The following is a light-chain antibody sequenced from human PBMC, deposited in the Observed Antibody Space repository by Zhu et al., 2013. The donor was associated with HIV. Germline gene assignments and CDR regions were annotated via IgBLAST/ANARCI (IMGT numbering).Light chain of an antibody. V-gene: IGKV1-33*01. CDR1: QDISNY. Sequence: DIQMTQSPSSLSASVGDRVTITCQASQDISNYLNWYQQKPGKAPKLLIYDASNLETGVPSRFSGSGSGTDFIFTINSLQPEDIATYYCQQYDNLPRTFGQGTKVEIK. CDR2: DAS. J-gene: IGKJ1*01. CDR3: QQYDNLPRT.